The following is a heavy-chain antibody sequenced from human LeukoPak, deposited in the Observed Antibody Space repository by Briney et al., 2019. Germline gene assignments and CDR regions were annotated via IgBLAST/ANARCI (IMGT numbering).Heavy chain of an antibody. V-gene: IGHV1-8*01. D-gene: IGHD3-10*01. Sequence: GASVKVSCKAFGYTFTSYDINWVRQATGQGLEWMGWMNPNSGNTGYAQKFQGRVTMTRNTSISTAYMELSSLRSEDTAVYYCARGRMVRGVGNWFDPWGQGTLVTVPS. J-gene: IGHJ5*02. CDR1: GYTFTSYD. CDR2: MNPNSGNT. CDR3: ARGRMVRGVGNWFDP.